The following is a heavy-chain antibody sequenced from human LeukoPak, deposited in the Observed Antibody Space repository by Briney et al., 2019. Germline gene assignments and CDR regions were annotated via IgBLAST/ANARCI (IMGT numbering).Heavy chain of an antibody. CDR3: ARDRAVVVAATDY. CDR1: GGTFSSYA. V-gene: IGHV1-18*01. CDR2: ISPYNGNT. Sequence: ASVKVSCKASGGTFSSYAISWVRQAPGQGLEWMGWISPYNGNTNYAQKLQGRVTMTTDTSTSTAYMELRSLRSDDTAVYYCARDRAVVVAATDYWGQGTLVTVSS. J-gene: IGHJ4*02. D-gene: IGHD2-15*01.